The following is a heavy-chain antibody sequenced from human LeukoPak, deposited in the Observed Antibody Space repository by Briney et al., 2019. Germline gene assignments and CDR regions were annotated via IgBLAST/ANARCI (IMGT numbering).Heavy chain of an antibody. CDR1: GFTFSSHG. CDR2: IIGGAGGT. CDR3: AHGSMYQLDY. D-gene: IGHD2-2*01. Sequence: GGSLRLSCAASGFTFSSHGMSWVRQAPGKGLEWVSGIIGGAGGTYYADSVKGRFTISRDNSKNTLYLQMNSLRAEDTAVYYCAHGSMYQLDYWGQGTLVTVSS. V-gene: IGHV3-23*01. J-gene: IGHJ4*02.